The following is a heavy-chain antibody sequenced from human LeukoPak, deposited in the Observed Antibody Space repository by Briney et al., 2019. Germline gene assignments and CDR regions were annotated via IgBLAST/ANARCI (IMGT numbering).Heavy chain of an antibody. CDR3: ASSGSYRFDY. CDR2: FGTRSTSI. J-gene: IGHJ4*02. Sequence: GGSLRLSCTASGFTFSGYSMNWIRQAPGKGLEWVSSFGTRSTSIYHAGSVKGRFAISRDNAKNLLYLQMNSLRDEDTAVYYCASSGSYRFDYWGQGTLVTVSS. CDR1: GFTFSGYS. D-gene: IGHD1-26*01. V-gene: IGHV3-21*01.